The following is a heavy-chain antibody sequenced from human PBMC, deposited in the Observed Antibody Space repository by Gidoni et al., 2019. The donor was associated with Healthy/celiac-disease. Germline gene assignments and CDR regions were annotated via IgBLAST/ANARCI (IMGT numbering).Heavy chain of an antibody. CDR1: GFTVSSNY. D-gene: IGHD3-10*01. J-gene: IGHJ6*02. Sequence: EVQLVESGGGLVQPGGSLRLSCAASGFTVSSNYMRWVRQAPGKGLEWVSVIYSGGSTYYADSVKGRFTISRDNSKNTLYLQMNSLRAEDTAVYYCARDQGGYAPHGEYYYYGMDVWGQGTTVTVSS. CDR2: IYSGGST. V-gene: IGHV3-66*01. CDR3: ARDQGGYAPHGEYYYYGMDV.